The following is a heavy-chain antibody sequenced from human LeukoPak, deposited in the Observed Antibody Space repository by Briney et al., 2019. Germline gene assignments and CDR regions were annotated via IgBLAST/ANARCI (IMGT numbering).Heavy chain of an antibody. J-gene: IGHJ4*02. Sequence: GESLKISCKGSGYSFTSYWIGWVRQMPGKGLEWMGIIYPGDSDTRYSPSFQGQVTISADKSISTAYLQWSSLKASDTVMYYCARRDVYYYDSSGYYFGYWGQGTLVTVSS. CDR3: ARRDVYYYDSSGYYFGY. V-gene: IGHV5-51*01. CDR1: GYSFTSYW. CDR2: IYPGDSDT. D-gene: IGHD3-22*01.